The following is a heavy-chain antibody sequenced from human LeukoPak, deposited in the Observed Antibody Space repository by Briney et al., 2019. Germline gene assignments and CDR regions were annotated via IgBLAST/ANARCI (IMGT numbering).Heavy chain of an antibody. D-gene: IGHD3-3*01. CDR1: GFIFSNLW. CDR2: IKSKTDGGAT. CDR3: TTEVLYHFWSAYRYFDY. V-gene: IGHV3-15*01. J-gene: IGHJ4*02. Sequence: GGSLRLSCEASGFIFSNLWMTWVRQAPGKGLEWVGRIKSKTDGGATDYAAPVKGRFTISRDDSKNTLYLQMNSLKTEDTAVYYCTTEVLYHFWSAYRYFDYWGQGTLVTVSS.